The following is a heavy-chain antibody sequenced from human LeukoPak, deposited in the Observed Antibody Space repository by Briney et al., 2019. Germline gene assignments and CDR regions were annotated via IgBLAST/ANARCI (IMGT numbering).Heavy chain of an antibody. J-gene: IGHJ5*02. CDR1: GFTFDDYG. Sequence: GGSLRLSCAASGFTFDDYGMSWVRQAPGKGLEWVSGINWNGGSTGYADSVKGRFTISRDNAKDSLYLQMNSLRAEDTALYYCARAVRGSSLGACGQGTLVTVSS. CDR2: INWNGGST. CDR3: ARAVRGSSLGA. V-gene: IGHV3-20*04. D-gene: IGHD6-13*01.